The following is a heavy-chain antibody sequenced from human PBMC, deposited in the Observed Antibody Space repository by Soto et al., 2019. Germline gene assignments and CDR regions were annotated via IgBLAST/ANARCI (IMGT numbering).Heavy chain of an antibody. Sequence: GGSLRLSCAASGFTVSSNYMSWVRQAPGKGLEWVSVIYSGGSAYYADSVKGRFTISRDNSKNTLYLQMNSLRAEDTAVYYCARCQVLLAAHYHSYYMDFWGKGITVTVAS. J-gene: IGHJ6*03. CDR2: IYSGGSA. CDR1: GFTVSSNY. V-gene: IGHV3-66*01. D-gene: IGHD2-15*01. CDR3: ARCQVLLAAHYHSYYMDF.